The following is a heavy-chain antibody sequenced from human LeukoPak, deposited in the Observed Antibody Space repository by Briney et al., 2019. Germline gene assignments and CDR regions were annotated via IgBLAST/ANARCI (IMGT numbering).Heavy chain of an antibody. Sequence: ASVKVSCKASGYTFTSYYMHWVRQAPGQGLEWMGWINTNTGNPTYAQGFTGRFVFSLDTSVSTAYLQISSLKAEDTAVYYCARDVLRYFDWLPYYYYGMDVWGQGTTVTVSS. CDR2: INTNTGNP. V-gene: IGHV7-4-1*02. CDR1: GYTFTSYY. J-gene: IGHJ6*02. D-gene: IGHD3-9*01. CDR3: ARDVLRYFDWLPYYYYGMDV.